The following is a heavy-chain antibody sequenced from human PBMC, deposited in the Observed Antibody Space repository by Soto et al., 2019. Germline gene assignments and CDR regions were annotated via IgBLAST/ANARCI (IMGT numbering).Heavy chain of an antibody. CDR2: ISGSGGST. CDR3: AKDPPYSPGELSYFDY. V-gene: IGHV3-23*01. Sequence: GGSLRLSCAASGFTFSSYAMSWVRQAPGKGLEWVSAISGSGGSTYYADSVKGRFTISRDNSKNTLYLQMNSLRAEDTAVYYCAKDPPYSPGELSYFDYWGQGTLVTVSS. D-gene: IGHD3-10*01. CDR1: GFTFSSYA. J-gene: IGHJ4*02.